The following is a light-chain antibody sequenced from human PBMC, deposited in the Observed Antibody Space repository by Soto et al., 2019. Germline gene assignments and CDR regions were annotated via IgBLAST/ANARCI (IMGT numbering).Light chain of an antibody. CDR1: ESVASSY. V-gene: IGKV3-20*01. J-gene: IGKJ1*01. Sequence: EIVLTQSPGTLSLSPGERATLSCRASESVASSYLAWYQQKPGQAPRLLIYGASSRATGIPYRFSGRGSGTDFTLTISRLEPEDFAVYYCQQYGSSPWAFGPGTKVDI. CDR3: QQYGSSPWA. CDR2: GAS.